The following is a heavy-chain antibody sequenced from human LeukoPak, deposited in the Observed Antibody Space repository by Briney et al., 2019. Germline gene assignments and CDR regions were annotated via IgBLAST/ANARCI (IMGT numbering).Heavy chain of an antibody. CDR1: GFTFGSHW. CDR3: ARDSGWTFAS. Sequence: QAGGSLRLSCTASGFTFGSHWMIWVRRAPGKGLEGVANTNQDGRREKYVDSVRVRFTVSRDNAKNSVYVQMNSLGVEDTAIYYCARDSGWTFASWGQGTLVTVSS. D-gene: IGHD6-19*01. CDR2: TNQDGRRE. J-gene: IGHJ4*02. V-gene: IGHV3-7*01.